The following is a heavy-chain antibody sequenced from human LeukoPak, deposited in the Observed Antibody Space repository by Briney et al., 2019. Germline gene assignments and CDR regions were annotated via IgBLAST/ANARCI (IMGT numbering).Heavy chain of an antibody. CDR3: ATSYRIAAAGYFDY. J-gene: IGHJ4*02. CDR2: ISSSGSTI. Sequence: GGSLRLSCAASGFTFSDYYMSWIRQAPGKGLEWVSYISSSGSTIYYADSVKGRFTISRDNAKNSLYLQMNSLRAEDTAVYYCATSYRIAAAGYFDYWGQGTLVTVSS. D-gene: IGHD6-13*01. V-gene: IGHV3-11*01. CDR1: GFTFSDYY.